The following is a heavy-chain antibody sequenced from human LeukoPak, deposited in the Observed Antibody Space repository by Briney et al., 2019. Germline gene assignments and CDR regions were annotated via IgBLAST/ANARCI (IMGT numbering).Heavy chain of an antibody. Sequence: SETLSLTCTVSGGSISSYYWSWIRQPPGKGLEWIGYIYYSGSTYYNPSLKSRVTISVDTSKNQFSLKLSSVTAADTAVYYCARGSRGAYCSGGSCYSGGYFDYWGQGTLVTVSS. J-gene: IGHJ4*02. CDR1: GGSISSYY. CDR2: IYYSGST. V-gene: IGHV4-30-4*01. CDR3: ARGSRGAYCSGGSCYSGGYFDY. D-gene: IGHD2-15*01.